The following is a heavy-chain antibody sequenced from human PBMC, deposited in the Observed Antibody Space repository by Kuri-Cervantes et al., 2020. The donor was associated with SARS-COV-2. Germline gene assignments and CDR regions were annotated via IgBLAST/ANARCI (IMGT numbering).Heavy chain of an antibody. CDR1: GGSISSSNW. D-gene: IGHD1-14*01. J-gene: IGHJ4*02. CDR2: IYHSGST. V-gene: IGHV4-4*02. Sequence: SETLSLTCAVSGGSISSSNWWSWVRQPPGKGLEWIGEIYHSGSTNYNPSLKSRVTISVDKSKNQFSLKLSSVTAADTAVYYCARYIAGTTRYYFDYWGQGILVTVSS. CDR3: ARYIAGTTRYYFDY.